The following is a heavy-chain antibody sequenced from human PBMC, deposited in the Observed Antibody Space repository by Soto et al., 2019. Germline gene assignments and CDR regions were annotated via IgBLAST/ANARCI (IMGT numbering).Heavy chain of an antibody. J-gene: IGHJ4*02. D-gene: IGHD2-15*01. V-gene: IGHV3-30-3*01. CDR3: ARDGDCSGGSCYSRGGYFDY. CDR1: GFTFSSYA. CDR2: ISYDGSNK. Sequence: QVQLVESGGGVVQPGRSLRLSCAASGFTFSSYAMHWVRQAPGKGLEWVAVISYDGSNKYYADSVKGRFTISRDNSKNTLYLQRNSLRAEDTAVYYCARDGDCSGGSCYSRGGYFDYWCQGTLVTVSS.